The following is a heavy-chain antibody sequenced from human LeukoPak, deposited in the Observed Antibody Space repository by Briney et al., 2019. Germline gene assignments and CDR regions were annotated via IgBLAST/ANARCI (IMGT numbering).Heavy chain of an antibody. CDR3: ARHGYFHY. J-gene: IGHJ4*02. CDR2: IYPDDSET. Sequence: GESLKISCRGSGYSFTNYWIGWVRQMPGKGLEWMGIIYPDDSETKYSPSFQGQVTISADKSINTAYLQWSSLKASDTAMYYCARHGYFHYWGQGTLVTVSS. CDR1: GYSFTNYW. V-gene: IGHV5-51*01.